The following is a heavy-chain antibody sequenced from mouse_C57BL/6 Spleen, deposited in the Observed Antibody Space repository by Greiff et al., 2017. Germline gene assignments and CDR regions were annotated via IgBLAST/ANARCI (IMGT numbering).Heavy chain of an antibody. Sequence: QVQLQQSGAELVKPGASVKMSCKASGYTFTSYWITWVKQRPGQGLEWIGDIYPGSGSTNYNEKFKSKATLTVDTSSSTAYMQLSSLTSEDSAVYYCARERGTTAGDYWGRGTSVTVSS. V-gene: IGHV1-55*01. CDR1: GYTFTSYW. CDR2: IYPGSGST. CDR3: ARERGTTAGDY. D-gene: IGHD1-2*01. J-gene: IGHJ4*01.